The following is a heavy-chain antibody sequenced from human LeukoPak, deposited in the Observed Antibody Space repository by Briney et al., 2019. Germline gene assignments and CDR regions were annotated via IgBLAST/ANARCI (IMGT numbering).Heavy chain of an antibody. J-gene: IGHJ3*02. CDR2: IYHSGST. Sequence: SETLSLTYSVWGLSISSGGYFGRGPRQPPGRRGEGMVYIYHSGSTYYNPSLKRRVTISVQTSEHQFSLNLSSVSPADAHVYLCALQDVSFDIWGQGTMVTVSS. V-gene: IGHV4-30-2*01. CDR3: ALQDVSFDI. CDR1: GLSISSGGYF.